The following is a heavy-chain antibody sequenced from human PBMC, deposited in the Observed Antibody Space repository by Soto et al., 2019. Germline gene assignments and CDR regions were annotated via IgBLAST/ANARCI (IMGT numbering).Heavy chain of an antibody. J-gene: IGHJ2*01. V-gene: IGHV3-30-3*01. CDR3: ARSYDSSGYWYFDL. D-gene: IGHD3-22*01. CDR1: GFTFSSYA. Sequence: QVQLVESGGGVVQPGRSLRLSCAASGFTFSSYAMHWVRQAPGKGLEWVAVISYDGSNKYYADSVKGRFTISRDNSKNTLYLKMNSLRAEDTAVYYCARSYDSSGYWYFDLWGRGTLVTVSS. CDR2: ISYDGSNK.